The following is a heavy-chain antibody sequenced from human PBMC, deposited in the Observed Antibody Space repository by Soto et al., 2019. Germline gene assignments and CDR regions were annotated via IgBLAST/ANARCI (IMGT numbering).Heavy chain of an antibody. J-gene: IGHJ6*02. V-gene: IGHV1-46*01. D-gene: IGHD3-22*01. Sequence: ASVKVSCKASGYTFTSYYMHWVRQAPGQGLEWMGIINPSGGSTSYAQKFQGRVTMTRDTSTSTVYMELSSLRSEDTAVYYCARCYYDSIGYYYSLADYYYYGMDVWGQGTTVTVSS. CDR3: ARCYYDSIGYYYSLADYYYYGMDV. CDR2: INPSGGST. CDR1: GYTFTSYY.